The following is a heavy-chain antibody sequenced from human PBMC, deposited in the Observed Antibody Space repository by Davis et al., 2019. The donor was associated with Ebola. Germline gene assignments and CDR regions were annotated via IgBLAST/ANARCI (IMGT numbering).Heavy chain of an antibody. CDR2: ISYDGSNK. V-gene: IGHV3-30-3*01. D-gene: IGHD1-14*01. Sequence: PGGSLRLSCAASGFTFSSYAMHWVRQAPGKGLEWVAVISYDGSNKYYADSVKGRFTISRDNSKNTLYLQMNSLRAEDTAVYYCARERYPPDRYFDYWGQGTLVTVSS. CDR1: GFTFSSYA. J-gene: IGHJ4*02. CDR3: ARERYPPDRYFDY.